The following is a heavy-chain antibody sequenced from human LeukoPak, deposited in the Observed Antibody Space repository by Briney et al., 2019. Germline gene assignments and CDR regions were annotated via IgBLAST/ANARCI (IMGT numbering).Heavy chain of an antibody. CDR3: ARAGDTAMVIEY. CDR2: INPSGGST. J-gene: IGHJ4*02. D-gene: IGHD5-18*01. V-gene: IGHV1-46*02. CDR1: GYTFNSYY. Sequence: ASVKVSFKASGYTFNSYYMHWLRQAPGQGLEWMGIINPSGGSTSHAQKFQGRVTMTRDTSTSTVYMELSSLRSEDTAVYYCARAGDTAMVIEYWGQGTLVTISS.